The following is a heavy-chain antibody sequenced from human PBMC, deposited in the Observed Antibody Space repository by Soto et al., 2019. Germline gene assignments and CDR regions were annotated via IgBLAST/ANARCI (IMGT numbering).Heavy chain of an antibody. V-gene: IGHV1-69*01. CDR2: IVPIFGPA. Sequence: VQLVQSVAEVRMPGSSVKVSCKASGGTFNNYAIHWVRQAPGQVREWMGGIVPIFGPAKYAQKFRGRVRITADDSTSTAYMEMSSLTSEDTAIYYCARPSYSSIWLPNLDYWGQGTLVTVSS. CDR3: ARPSYSSIWLPNLDY. J-gene: IGHJ4*02. CDR1: GGTFNNYA. D-gene: IGHD3-3*02.